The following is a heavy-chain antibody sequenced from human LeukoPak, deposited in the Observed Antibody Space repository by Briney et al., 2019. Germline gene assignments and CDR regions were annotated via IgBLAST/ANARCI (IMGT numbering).Heavy chain of an antibody. CDR2: ISGSGGST. J-gene: IGHJ5*02. CDR1: GFTFSSYA. CDR3: AKDRSYSSSWYLGWFDP. V-gene: IGHV3-23*01. Sequence: GGSLRLSCAASGFTFSSYAMSWVRQAPGKGLEWVSAISGSGGSTYYADSVKGRFTISRDNSKNTLYLQTNSLRAEDTAVYYCAKDRSYSSSWYLGWFDPWGQGTLVTVSS. D-gene: IGHD6-13*01.